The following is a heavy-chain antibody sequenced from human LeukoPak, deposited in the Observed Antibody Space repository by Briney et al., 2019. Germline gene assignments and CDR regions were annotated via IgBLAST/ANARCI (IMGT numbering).Heavy chain of an antibody. J-gene: IGHJ5*02. Sequence: ASVKVSCKASGYTFTSYGISWVRQAPGQGLEWMGWISAYNGNTNYAQKLQGRVTMTTDTSTSTAYMELRSLRSDDTAVYYCARVTRVAMGPGWFDPWGQGTLVTVSS. CDR1: GYTFTSYG. D-gene: IGHD3-3*01. V-gene: IGHV1-18*01. CDR2: ISAYNGNT. CDR3: ARVTRVAMGPGWFDP.